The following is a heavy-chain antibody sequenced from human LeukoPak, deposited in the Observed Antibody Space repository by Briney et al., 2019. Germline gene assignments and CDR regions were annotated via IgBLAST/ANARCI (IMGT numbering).Heavy chain of an antibody. J-gene: IGHJ4*02. Sequence: GGSLRLSCEASGFTFSRHWMSWVRQAPGRGREWVANIKQDGSMKQYADSVRGRFIISRDNAKNSVYLQLSSLKAEDSAVYFCARDESGGYYVYWGQGTLVTVSS. V-gene: IGHV3-7*01. CDR1: GFTFSRHW. CDR3: ARDESGGYYVY. D-gene: IGHD2-15*01. CDR2: IKQDGSMK.